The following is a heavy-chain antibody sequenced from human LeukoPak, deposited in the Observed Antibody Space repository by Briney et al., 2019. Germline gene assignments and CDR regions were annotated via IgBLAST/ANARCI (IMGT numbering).Heavy chain of an antibody. J-gene: IGHJ4*02. D-gene: IGHD6-6*01. Sequence: SSETLSLTCTVSGGSISTYYWSWIRQPAGKGLERIGRIHTSGSTDYNPSLKSRVTMSVDTSKKQFSLRLSSVTAADTAMYYCAREGSMTSRPFVSIDYWGQGTLVTVSS. CDR1: GGSISTYY. V-gene: IGHV4-4*07. CDR2: IHTSGST. CDR3: AREGSMTSRPFVSIDY.